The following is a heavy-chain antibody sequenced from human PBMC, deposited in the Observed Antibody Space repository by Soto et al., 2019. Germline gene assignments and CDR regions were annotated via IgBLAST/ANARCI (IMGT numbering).Heavy chain of an antibody. V-gene: IGHV4-4*02. CDR3: ARVMGVASGGPLDY. CDR2: TYHSGNT. D-gene: IGHD2-15*01. Sequence: QVQLQESGPGLVRPSGTLSLTCGVSGDSISSSHWWSWVRQPPGKGLEWIGETYHSGNTNYSPSLRGRVTISVDKFKNQFSLRLTSVTAADTALYFCARVMGVASGGPLDYWGQGTLVTVSS. CDR1: GDSISSSHW. J-gene: IGHJ4*02.